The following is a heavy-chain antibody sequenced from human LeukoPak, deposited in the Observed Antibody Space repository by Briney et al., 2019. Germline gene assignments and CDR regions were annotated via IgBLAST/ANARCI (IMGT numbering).Heavy chain of an antibody. D-gene: IGHD3-22*01. CDR3: AKEIVVVTTPRRYFDY. J-gene: IGHJ4*02. CDR2: GSCVST. Sequence: GSCVSTYYADSVKGRFTISRDNSKNPLYLQMNSLRAEDTAVYYCAKEIVVVTTPRRYFDYWGQGTLVTVSS. V-gene: IGHV3-23*01.